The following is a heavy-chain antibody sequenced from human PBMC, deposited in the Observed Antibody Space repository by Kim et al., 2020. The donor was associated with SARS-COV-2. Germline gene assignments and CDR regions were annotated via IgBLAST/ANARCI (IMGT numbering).Heavy chain of an antibody. J-gene: IGHJ6*02. D-gene: IGHD3-10*01. CDR2: IGTAGDT. V-gene: IGHV3-13*01. CDR1: GFTFSSYD. Sequence: GGSLRLSCAASGFTFSSYDMHWVRQATGKGLEWVSAIGTAGDTYYPGSVKGRFTISRENAKNSLYLQMNSLRAGDTAVYYCARMGYYYGSGSSTRDYYYYGMDIWGQGTTLTVSS. CDR3: ARMGYYYGSGSSTRDYYYYGMDI.